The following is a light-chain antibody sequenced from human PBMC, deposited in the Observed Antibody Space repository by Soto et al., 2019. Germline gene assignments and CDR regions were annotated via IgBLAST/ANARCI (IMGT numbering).Light chain of an antibody. CDR3: QQYNTWPLT. Sequence: EIVMTQSPATLSVSPGERATLSCRASQSTNNYLAWYQQKPDQAPRLLIDGASTRATGIPARFSGSGSGTEFTLTISSLQSEDFAVYYCQQYNTWPLTFGGGTKVEIK. V-gene: IGKV3-15*01. CDR1: QSTNNY. J-gene: IGKJ4*01. CDR2: GAS.